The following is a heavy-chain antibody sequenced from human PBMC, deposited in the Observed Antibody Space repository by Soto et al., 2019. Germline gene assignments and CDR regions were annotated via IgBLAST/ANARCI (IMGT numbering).Heavy chain of an antibody. J-gene: IGHJ5*02. D-gene: IGHD2-15*01. CDR3: ARVFSAYQKVDCSGGSCHSVWFDP. Sequence: SETLSLTCTVSGGSISRGDYYWSWIRQPPGKGLEWIGYIYYSGSTYYNPSLKSRVTISVDTSKNQFSLKLSSVTAADTAVYYCARVFSAYQKVDCSGGSCHSVWFDPWGQGTLVTVSS. CDR1: GGSISRGDYY. V-gene: IGHV4-30-4*01. CDR2: IYYSGST.